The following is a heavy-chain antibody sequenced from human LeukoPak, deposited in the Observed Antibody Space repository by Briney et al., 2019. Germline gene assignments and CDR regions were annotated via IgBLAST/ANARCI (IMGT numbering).Heavy chain of an antibody. D-gene: IGHD1-26*01. CDR1: GGTISSSSYY. Sequence: PSETLSLTCTVSGGTISSSSYYWGWIRQPPGKGLEWIGSIYYSGSTYYNPSLKSRVTISVDTSKNQFSLKLSSVTAADTAVYYCARTSSGSYPTDPYYMDVWGKGTTVTVSS. CDR3: ARTSSGSYPTDPYYMDV. J-gene: IGHJ6*03. CDR2: IYYSGST. V-gene: IGHV4-39*07.